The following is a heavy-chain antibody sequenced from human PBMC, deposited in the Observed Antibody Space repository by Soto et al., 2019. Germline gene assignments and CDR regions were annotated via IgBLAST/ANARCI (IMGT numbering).Heavy chain of an antibody. V-gene: IGHV1-69*13. Sequence: SVKLSCKASGGTFSSYAISWVRQAPGQGLEWMGGIIPIFGTANYAQKFQGRVTITADESTSTAYMELSSLRSEDTAVYYCARVLNYYDSSGYSFDYWGQGTLVTVSS. CDR1: GGTFSSYA. CDR3: ARVLNYYDSSGYSFDY. D-gene: IGHD3-22*01. J-gene: IGHJ4*02. CDR2: IIPIFGTA.